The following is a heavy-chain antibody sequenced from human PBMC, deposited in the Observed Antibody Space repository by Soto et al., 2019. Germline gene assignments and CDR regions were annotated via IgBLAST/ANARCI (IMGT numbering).Heavy chain of an antibody. CDR1: GFTFDDYG. CDR3: ARRDYGGYVGAFDI. D-gene: IGHD4-17*01. J-gene: IGHJ3*02. CDR2: INWNGGST. Sequence: PGGSLRLSCAASGFTFDDYGMSWVRQAPGKGLEWVSGINWNGGSTGYADSVKGRFTISRDNAKNSLYLQMNSLRAEDTALYHCARRDYGGYVGAFDIWGQGTMVTVS. V-gene: IGHV3-20*01.